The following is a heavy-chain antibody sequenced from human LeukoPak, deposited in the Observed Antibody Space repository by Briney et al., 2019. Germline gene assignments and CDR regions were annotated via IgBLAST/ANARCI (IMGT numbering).Heavy chain of an antibody. CDR1: GFTFSNHG. D-gene: IGHD3-10*01. CDR2: ISPGGDIR. Sequence: GGSLRLSCAASGFTFSNHGMNWVRQAPGKGLEWVSGISPGGDIRYYADSVKGRFTISRDNSKNTLYLEVISLTAEDTAVYYCAKDDAWLRFGEWSQGTLVTVSS. CDR3: AKDDAWLRFGE. V-gene: IGHV3-23*01. J-gene: IGHJ4*02.